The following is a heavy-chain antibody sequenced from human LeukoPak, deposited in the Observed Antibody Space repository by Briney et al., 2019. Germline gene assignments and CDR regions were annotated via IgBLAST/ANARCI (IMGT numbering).Heavy chain of an antibody. V-gene: IGHV3-30*03. CDR1: GFTFSYG. CDR2: ISYDGSNK. Sequence: GGSLRLSCAASGFTFSYGMHWVRQAPGKGLEWVAVISYDGSNKYYADSVKGRFTISRDNSKNTLYLQMNSLRAEDTAVYYCARDLEGQQWLVEWDNWFDPWGQGTLVTVSS. CDR3: ARDLEGQQWLVEWDNWFDP. D-gene: IGHD6-19*01. J-gene: IGHJ5*02.